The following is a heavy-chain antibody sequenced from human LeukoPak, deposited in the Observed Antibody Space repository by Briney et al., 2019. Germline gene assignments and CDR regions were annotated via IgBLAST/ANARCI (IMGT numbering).Heavy chain of an antibody. J-gene: IGHJ3*02. V-gene: IGHV4-59*01. CDR3: AREKITMVRGVIINAFDI. CDR1: GFTFNDYY. D-gene: IGHD3-10*01. CDR2: IYYSGST. Sequence: PGGSLRLSCAASGFTFNDYYMSWIRQAPGKGLEWIGYIYYSGSTNYNPSLKSRVTISVDTSKNQFSLKLSSVTAADTAVYYCAREKITMVRGVIINAFDIWGQGTMVTVSS.